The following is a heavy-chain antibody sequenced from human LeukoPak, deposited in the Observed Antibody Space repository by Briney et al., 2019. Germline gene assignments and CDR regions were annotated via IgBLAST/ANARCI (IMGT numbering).Heavy chain of an antibody. CDR1: EFPFSSYG. CDR2: IWHDGSYK. CDR3: ASGDYSSGWKLDY. V-gene: IGHV3-33*03. D-gene: IGHD6-19*01. J-gene: IGHJ4*02. Sequence: PGGSLRLSCAASEFPFSSYGMHWVRQAPGKGLEWVAVIWHDGSYKYYADSVKGRFTISRDNSKNTLYLQMNSLRAEDTAVYFCASGDYSSGWKLDYWGQGTLVIVSS.